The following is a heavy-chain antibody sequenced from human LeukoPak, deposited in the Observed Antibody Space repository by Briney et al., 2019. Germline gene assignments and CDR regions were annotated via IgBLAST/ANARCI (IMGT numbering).Heavy chain of an antibody. CDR2: ISGSGYNT. D-gene: IGHD1-26*01. Sequence: GGSLRLSCAASGFTFSSYAMSWVRQAPGKGLEWVSTISGSGYNTYYGDSVKGRFTISRENSKNKMYVQVNSLRAEDTALYYCAKEFSGSYYYFDYWGQGTLVTVSS. V-gene: IGHV3-23*01. CDR3: AKEFSGSYYYFDY. J-gene: IGHJ4*02. CDR1: GFTFSSYA.